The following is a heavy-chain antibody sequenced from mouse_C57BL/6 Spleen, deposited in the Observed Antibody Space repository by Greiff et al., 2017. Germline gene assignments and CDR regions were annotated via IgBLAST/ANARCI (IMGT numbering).Heavy chain of an antibody. Sequence: VQLQQPGAELVKPGASVKMSCKASGYTFTSYWITWVKQRPGQGLEWIGDIYPGSGSTNYNEKFKSKATLTVDTSSSTAYMQLSSLTSEDSAVYYCARSHGSSSWFADWGQGTLVTVSA. CDR2: IYPGSGST. V-gene: IGHV1-55*01. CDR1: GYTFTSYW. CDR3: ARSHGSSSWFAD. D-gene: IGHD1-1*01. J-gene: IGHJ3*01.